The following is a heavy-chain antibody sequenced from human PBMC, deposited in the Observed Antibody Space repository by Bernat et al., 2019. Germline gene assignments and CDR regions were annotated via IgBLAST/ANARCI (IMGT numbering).Heavy chain of an antibody. J-gene: IGHJ4*02. Sequence: QVQLVESGGGVVQPGRSLRLSCAASGFTFSSYALHWVRQAPGKGLEWVALIWYDASYKYYADSVKGRFTISRDNSKNTVYLQMNSLRAEDTALYYCAREEGSTAGATDFWGQGTLVTVSS. V-gene: IGHV3-33*01. CDR3: AREEGSTAGATDF. D-gene: IGHD4-17*01. CDR2: IWYDASYK. CDR1: GFTFSSYA.